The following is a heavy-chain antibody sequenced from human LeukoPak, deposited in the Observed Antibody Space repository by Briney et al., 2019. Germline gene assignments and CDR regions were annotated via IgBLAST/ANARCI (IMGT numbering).Heavy chain of an antibody. CDR1: GGSISSYY. J-gene: IGHJ4*02. D-gene: IGHD4/OR15-4a*01. CDR3: TRRLSNGATLNYFDY. CDR2: IFDSGDT. Sequence: SETLSLTCTVSGGSISSYYWSWIRQTPGKGLEWIGNIFDSGDTNYNPSLQSRVTISVDTSKKQFSLKLRSVTAADTAVYYCTRRLSNGATLNYFDYWGQGTLVTVSS. V-gene: IGHV4-59*08.